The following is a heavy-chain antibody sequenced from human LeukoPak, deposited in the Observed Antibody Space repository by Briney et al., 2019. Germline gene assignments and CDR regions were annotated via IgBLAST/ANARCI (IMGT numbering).Heavy chain of an antibody. CDR1: GGSITSHW. Sequence: PSETLSLTCSTFGGSITSHWGSWIRQPPGKGLEWTAYMFYTGSTNYNPSLKSRVTISMDTSKNQVSLKLSSVTAADTAVYYCAREHSLTLGRLIGYWLYPWGQGTLVTVAS. CDR2: MFYTGST. J-gene: IGHJ5*02. D-gene: IGHD4/OR15-4a*01. CDR3: AREHSLTLGRLIGYWLYP. V-gene: IGHV4-59*11.